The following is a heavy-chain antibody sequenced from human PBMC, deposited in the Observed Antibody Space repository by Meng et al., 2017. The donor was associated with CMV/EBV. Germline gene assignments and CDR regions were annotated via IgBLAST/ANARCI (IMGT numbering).Heavy chain of an antibody. V-gene: IGHV4-34*01. Sequence: QVQRQQWGRGLLKPSEALALPVAAYGGSFSGDYWSWIRQPPGKGLEWIGEINHSGSTNYNPSLKSRVTISVDTSKNQFSLKLSSVTAADTAVYYCARGVGATGKADYWGQGTLVTVSS. CDR3: ARGVGATGKADY. D-gene: IGHD1-26*01. CDR2: INHSGST. CDR1: GGSFSGDY. J-gene: IGHJ4*02.